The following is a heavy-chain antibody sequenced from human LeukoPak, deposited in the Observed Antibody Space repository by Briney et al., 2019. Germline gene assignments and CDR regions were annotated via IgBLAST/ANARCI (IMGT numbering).Heavy chain of an antibody. J-gene: IGHJ4*02. CDR2: ISWNSGSI. Sequence: PGGSLRLSCAASGFTFDDYAMHWVRQAPGRGLEWVSGISWNSGSIGYADSVKGRFTISRDNAKNSLYLQMNSLRAEDTALYYCAKGIGPFMVRGVPDYWGQGTLVTVSS. CDR3: AKGIGPFMVRGVPDY. V-gene: IGHV3-9*01. CDR1: GFTFDDYA. D-gene: IGHD3-10*01.